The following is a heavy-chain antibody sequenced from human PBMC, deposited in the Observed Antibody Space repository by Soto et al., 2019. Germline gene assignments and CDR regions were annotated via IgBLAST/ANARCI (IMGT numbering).Heavy chain of an antibody. V-gene: IGHV1-24*01. J-gene: IGHJ5*02. CDR3: AAGGGYYYHKFDP. CDR2: FDPEDGET. CDR1: GYTLTELS. Sequence: GASVKVSCKVSGYTLTELSMHWVRQAPGRGLEWMGGFDPEDGETIYAQKFQERVTITRDMSTSTAYMELSSLRSEDTAVYYCAAGGGYYYHKFDPWGQGTLVTVSS. D-gene: IGHD3-10*01.